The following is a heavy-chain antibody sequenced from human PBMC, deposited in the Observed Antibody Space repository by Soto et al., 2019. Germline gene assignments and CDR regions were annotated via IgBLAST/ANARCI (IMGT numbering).Heavy chain of an antibody. J-gene: IGHJ6*02. CDR1: GGSISSSSYY. D-gene: IGHD6-13*01. Sequence: LSLTCTVSGGSISSSSYYWGWIRQPPGKGLEWIGSIYYSGSTYYNPSLKSRVTISVDTSKNQFSLKLSSVTAADTAVYYCARLGIAAAGKGPYYYYGMDVWGQGTTVTVSS. CDR2: IYYSGST. CDR3: ARLGIAAAGKGPYYYYGMDV. V-gene: IGHV4-39*01.